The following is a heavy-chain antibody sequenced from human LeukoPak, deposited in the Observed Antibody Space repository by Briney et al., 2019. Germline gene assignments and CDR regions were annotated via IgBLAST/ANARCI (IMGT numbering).Heavy chain of an antibody. CDR3: ARPIYSSSWDAFNI. J-gene: IGHJ3*02. Sequence: GGSLRLSCAASGFTFSSYWLSWVRQAPGKGLECVANINQDGSKVYYVDSVKGRFTISRDKAKKSLFLQMNSLRAEDTAVYYCARPIYSSSWDAFNIWGQGTMVTVSS. CDR2: INQDGSKV. CDR1: GFTFSSYW. D-gene: IGHD6-13*01. V-gene: IGHV3-7*01.